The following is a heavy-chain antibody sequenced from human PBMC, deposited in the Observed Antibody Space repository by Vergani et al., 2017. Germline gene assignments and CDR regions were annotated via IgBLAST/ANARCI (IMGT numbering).Heavy chain of an antibody. CDR1: GFTFSSYG. D-gene: IGHD1-26*01. CDR2: ISYDGSNK. V-gene: IGHV3-30*18. Sequence: VQLVESGGGLIQPGGSLRLSCAASGFTFSSYGMHWVRQAPGKGLEWVAVISYDGSNKYYADSVKGRFTISRDNSKNTLYLQMNSLRAEDTAVYYGAKDFVGHSGSYLGYFDYWGQGTLVTVSS. CDR3: AKDFVGHSGSYLGYFDY. J-gene: IGHJ4*02.